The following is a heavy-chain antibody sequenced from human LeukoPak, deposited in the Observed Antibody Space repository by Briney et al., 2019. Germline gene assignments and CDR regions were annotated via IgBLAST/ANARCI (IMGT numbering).Heavy chain of an antibody. CDR2: IIPIFGTA. CDR1: GGTFSSYA. CDR3: ARLGTPDIVVVPAATEYYYYMDV. Sequence: GASVKVSCKASGGTFSSYAISWVRQAPGQGLEWMGGIIPIFGTANYAQKFQGRVTITADESMSTAYMELSSLRSEDTAVYYCARLGTPDIVVVPAATEYYYYMDVWGKGTTVTVSS. J-gene: IGHJ6*03. V-gene: IGHV1-69*13. D-gene: IGHD2-2*01.